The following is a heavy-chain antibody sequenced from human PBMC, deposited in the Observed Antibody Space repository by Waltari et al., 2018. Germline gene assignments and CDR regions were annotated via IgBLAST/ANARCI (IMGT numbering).Heavy chain of an antibody. Sequence: QVQLVESGGGVVQPGRSLRLSCVASGFIFSTYAIHWVRQTPGKGVEWVAVVSDAGTIKYYGDPVKGRFTISKDISKNTLYLQMNNRRVEDTAIYYCARDRKIFDTEVVDYWGQGTLVTVSS. CDR2: VSDAGTIK. D-gene: IGHD3-3*01. CDR3: ARDRKIFDTEVVDY. CDR1: GFIFSTYA. J-gene: IGHJ4*02. V-gene: IGHV3-30-3*01.